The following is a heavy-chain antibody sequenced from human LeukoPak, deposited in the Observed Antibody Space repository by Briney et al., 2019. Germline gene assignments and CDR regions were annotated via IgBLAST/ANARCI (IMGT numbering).Heavy chain of an antibody. CDR3: ASNRTPAANWYFDL. D-gene: IGHD2-2*01. J-gene: IGHJ2*01. Sequence: RGSLRLSCAASGFTFSSYSMNWVRQAPGKRLEWVSSISSSSSYIYYADSVKGRFTISRDNAKNSLYLQMNSLRAEDTAVYYCASNRTPAANWYFDLWGRGTLVTVSS. CDR1: GFTFSSYS. CDR2: ISSSSSYI. V-gene: IGHV3-21*04.